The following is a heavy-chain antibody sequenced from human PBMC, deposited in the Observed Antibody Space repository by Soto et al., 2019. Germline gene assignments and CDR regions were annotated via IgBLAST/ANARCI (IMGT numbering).Heavy chain of an antibody. D-gene: IGHD3-10*01. CDR2: ISGSGGST. CDR1: GFTFSSYA. CDR3: ARYYYGSGGSHYYYYYGMDV. J-gene: IGHJ6*02. V-gene: IGHV3-23*01. Sequence: EVQLLESGGGLVQPGGSLRLSCAASGFTFSSYAMSWVRQAPGKGLEWVSAISGSGGSTYYADSVKGRFTISRDNSKNTLYLQMNSLRAEDTAVYYCARYYYGSGGSHYYYYYGMDVWGQGTTVTVSS.